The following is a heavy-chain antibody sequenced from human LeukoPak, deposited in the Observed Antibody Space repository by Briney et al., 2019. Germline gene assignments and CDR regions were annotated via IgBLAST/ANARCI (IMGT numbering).Heavy chain of an antibody. CDR2: IHYSGNT. CDR1: GGSISSHY. D-gene: IGHD6-19*01. Sequence: PSETLSLTCTVSGGSISSHYWSWIRQPPGKGLEWVGYIHYSGNTNYNPSLKSRITISVDTSKNQFSLKLSSVTAADTAVHYCARGGWSLDYWGQGTLVTVSS. CDR3: ARGGWSLDY. V-gene: IGHV4-59*11. J-gene: IGHJ4*02.